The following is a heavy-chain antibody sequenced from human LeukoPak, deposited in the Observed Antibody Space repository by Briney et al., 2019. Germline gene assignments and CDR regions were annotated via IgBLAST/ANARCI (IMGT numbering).Heavy chain of an antibody. V-gene: IGHV1-18*01. CDR1: GYTFTSFG. Sequence: ASVKVSCKAFGYTFTSFGISWVRPAPGQGLEWMGWISAYNGNINYAQKLQGRVTMTTDTSTSTAYMELRSLRSDDTAVYYCFLIAAAGTPVNWFDPWGQGTLVTVSS. D-gene: IGHD6-13*01. CDR3: FLIAAAGTPVNWFDP. J-gene: IGHJ5*02. CDR2: ISAYNGNI.